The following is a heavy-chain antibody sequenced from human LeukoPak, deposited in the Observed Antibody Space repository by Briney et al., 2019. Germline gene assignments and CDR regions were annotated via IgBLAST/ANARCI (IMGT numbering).Heavy chain of an antibody. V-gene: IGHV4-59*08. CDR3: ASLPYYYDSSGYPSVYFQH. CDR2: IYYSGST. Sequence: SETLSLTCTVTGGSISSYYWSWIRQPPGKGLEWIGYIYYSGSTNYNPSLKSRVTISVGTSKNQFSLKLSSVTAADTAVYYCASLPYYYDSSGYPSVYFQHWGQGTLVTVSS. D-gene: IGHD3-22*01. CDR1: GGSISSYY. J-gene: IGHJ1*01.